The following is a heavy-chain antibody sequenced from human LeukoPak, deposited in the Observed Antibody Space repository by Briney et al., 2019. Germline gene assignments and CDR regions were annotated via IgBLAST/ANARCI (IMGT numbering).Heavy chain of an antibody. CDR1: GYTLTELS. CDR3: ATAPPDGGYSYGYDY. J-gene: IGHJ4*02. D-gene: IGHD5-18*01. CDR2: FDPENGET. V-gene: IGHV1-24*01. Sequence: GASVKVSCKVSGYTLTELSMHWVRQAPGKGLEWMGGFDPENGETIYAQKFQGRVTMTEDTSTDTAYMELSSLRSEDTAVYYCATAPPDGGYSYGYDYWGQGTLVTVSS.